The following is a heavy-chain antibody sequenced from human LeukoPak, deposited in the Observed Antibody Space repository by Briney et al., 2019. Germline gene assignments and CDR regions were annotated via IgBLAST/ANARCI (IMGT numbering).Heavy chain of an antibody. V-gene: IGHV1-8*01. D-gene: IGHD3-22*01. CDR2: MNPNSGNT. CDR1: GYTFTSYD. CDR3: AIIYDSSYYYYYMDV. J-gene: IGHJ6*03. Sequence: ASVKVSCKASGYTFTSYDINWVRQATRQGLEWMGWMNPNSGNTGYAQKFQGRVTMTRNTSISTAYMELSSLRSEDTAVYYCAIIYDSSYYYYYMDVWGKGTTVTVSS.